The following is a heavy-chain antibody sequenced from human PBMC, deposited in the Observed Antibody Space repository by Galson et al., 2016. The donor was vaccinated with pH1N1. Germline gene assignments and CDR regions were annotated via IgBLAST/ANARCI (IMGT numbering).Heavy chain of an antibody. V-gene: IGHV3-23*01. CDR3: AKFRGAGDRNSYHFGS. D-gene: IGHD2-21*02. J-gene: IGHJ4*02. CDR2: IGGRSGTT. Sequence: SLRLSCATSGFTFNNYAMSWVRQAPGRGLECVSGIGGRSGTTYYAASVRGRFTISKDFSKNILSLQLNSLRVEDTATYYCAKFRGAGDRNSYHFGSWGQGVLFTVSS. CDR1: GFTFNNYA.